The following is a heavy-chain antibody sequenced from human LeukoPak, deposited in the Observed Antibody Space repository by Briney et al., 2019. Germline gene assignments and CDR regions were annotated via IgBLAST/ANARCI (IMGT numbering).Heavy chain of an antibody. Sequence: GGSLRLSCAASRFTFSSYAMIWVRQAPGKGLEWVSAISGSGGNTYYADSVKGRFTISRDNSKNTLYLQMNNLRAEDTAVYYCAKSPRREPDFDYWGQGTLATVSP. V-gene: IGHV3-23*01. CDR1: RFTFSSYA. J-gene: IGHJ4*02. CDR3: AKSPRREPDFDY. D-gene: IGHD1-26*01. CDR2: ISGSGGNT.